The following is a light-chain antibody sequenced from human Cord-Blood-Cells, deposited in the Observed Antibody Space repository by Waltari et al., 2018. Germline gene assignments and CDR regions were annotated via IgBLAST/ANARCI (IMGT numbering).Light chain of an antibody. CDR3: CSYAGSWV. CDR1: SSDVGSYNL. Sequence: QSALTQPASVSGSPGQSITISCTGTSSDVGSYNLVSWYQQHPGKAPKLMIYEGSKRPSWFSNRFSGSKSGNTASLTISGLQAEDEADYYCCSYAGSWVFGGGTKLTVL. V-gene: IGLV2-23*01. CDR2: EGS. J-gene: IGLJ3*02.